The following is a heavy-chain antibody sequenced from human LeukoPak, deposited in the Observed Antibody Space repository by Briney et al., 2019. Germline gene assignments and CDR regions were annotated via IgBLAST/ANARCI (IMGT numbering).Heavy chain of an antibody. V-gene: IGHV1-46*01. Sequence: ASVKVSCKASGYTFTSYYMHWVRQAPGQGLEWMGIINPSGGSTSYAQKFQGRVTITADKSTSTAYMELSSLRSEDTAVYYCATGSSGSYYYYFDYWGQGTLVTVSS. D-gene: IGHD1-26*01. CDR1: GYTFTSYY. CDR2: INPSGGST. CDR3: ATGSSGSYYYYFDY. J-gene: IGHJ4*02.